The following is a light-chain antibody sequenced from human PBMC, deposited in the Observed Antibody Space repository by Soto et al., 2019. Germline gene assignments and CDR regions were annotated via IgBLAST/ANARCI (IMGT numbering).Light chain of an antibody. CDR2: EGS. Sequence: QSALTQPASVSGSLGQSITISCTGTSNAVGSYNFVSWYQQLPGKAPKLMIYEGSQRPSGVSNRFSGSKSGNTASLTISGLQAEDEADYYCCSSRVFGGGTKLTVL. J-gene: IGLJ2*01. V-gene: IGLV2-23*01. CDR1: SNAVGSYNF. CDR3: CSSRV.